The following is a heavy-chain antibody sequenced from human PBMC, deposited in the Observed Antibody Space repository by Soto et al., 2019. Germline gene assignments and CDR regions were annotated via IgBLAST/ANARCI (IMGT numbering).Heavy chain of an antibody. CDR1: GFTFSSYA. D-gene: IGHD1-26*01. Sequence: GGSLRLSCVASGFTFSSYAMSWVRQAPGKGLEWVAAISASGGATLHADSVKGRFTISRDNPKNTLHLQMNRLRAEDTAVYYCAKDVEGGSQYREAFDYWGQGTQVPVSS. J-gene: IGHJ4*02. V-gene: IGHV3-23*01. CDR2: ISASGGAT. CDR3: AKDVEGGSQYREAFDY.